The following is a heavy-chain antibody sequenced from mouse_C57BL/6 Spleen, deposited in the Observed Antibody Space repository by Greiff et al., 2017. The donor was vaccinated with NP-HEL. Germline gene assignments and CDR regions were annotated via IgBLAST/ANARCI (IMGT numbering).Heavy chain of an antibody. CDR2: IDPENGDT. J-gene: IGHJ2*01. CDR3: TVITTVYFDY. D-gene: IGHD1-1*01. CDR1: GFNIKDDY. Sequence: VQLKESGAELVRPGASVKLSCTASGFNIKDDYMHWVKQRPEQGLEWIGWIDPENGDTEYASKFQGKATITADTSSNTAYLQLSSLTSEDTAVYYCTVITTVYFDYWGQGTTLTVSS. V-gene: IGHV14-4*01.